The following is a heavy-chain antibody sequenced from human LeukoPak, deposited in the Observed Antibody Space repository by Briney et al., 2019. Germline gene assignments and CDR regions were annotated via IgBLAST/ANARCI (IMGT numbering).Heavy chain of an antibody. CDR3: VRQVRSLVTD. CDR1: GGSMTSSGYY. J-gene: IGHJ4*02. Sequence: SETLSLTCTVSGGSMTSSGYYWGWVRQPPGEGLECIGSIYYTGTTYYRPSLKSRVTISLHTTQFYLKLTSVSAADTAVYFCVRQVRSLVTDWGQGILVTVSS. CDR2: IYYTGTT. V-gene: IGHV4-39*07. D-gene: IGHD2-21*02.